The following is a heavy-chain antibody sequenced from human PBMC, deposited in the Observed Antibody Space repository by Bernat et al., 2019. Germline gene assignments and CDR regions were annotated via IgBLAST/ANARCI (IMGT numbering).Heavy chain of an antibody. V-gene: IGHV1-46*01. J-gene: IGHJ4*02. Sequence: SGAEVKKPGASVRVSCKASGYTFTSYYMHWVRQAPGQGLEWLGVINPAGGGPTYSQKFQDRVTVTSDTSTRTVDMELRSLRSEDTAVYYCAKGLASYSHYDYWGQGTLVTVSS. D-gene: IGHD4-4*01. CDR2: INPAGGGP. CDR1: GYTFTSYY. CDR3: AKGLASYSHYDY.